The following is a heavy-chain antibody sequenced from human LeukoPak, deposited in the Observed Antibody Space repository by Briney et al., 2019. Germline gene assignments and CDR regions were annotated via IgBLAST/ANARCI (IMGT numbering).Heavy chain of an antibody. CDR2: IYHSGST. Sequence: SETLSLTCAVYGGSFSGYYWSWIRQPPGKGLEWIGEIYHSGSTNYNPSLKSRVTILVDKSKNQFSLKLSSVTAADTAVYYCAGHNEYGDYPFDYWGQGTLVTVSS. J-gene: IGHJ4*02. D-gene: IGHD4-17*01. V-gene: IGHV4-34*01. CDR1: GGSFSGYY. CDR3: AGHNEYGDYPFDY.